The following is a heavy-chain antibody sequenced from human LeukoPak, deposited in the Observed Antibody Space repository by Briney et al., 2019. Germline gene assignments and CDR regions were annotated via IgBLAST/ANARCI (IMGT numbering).Heavy chain of an antibody. V-gene: IGHV1-2*02. CDR2: INPNSGGT. J-gene: IGHJ4*02. CDR3: ARDVYLSPGTQWLFTY. CDR1: GYTFTGYY. Sequence: GASVKVSCKASGYTFTGYYMHWVRQAPRQGLEWMGWINPNSGGTNYAQKFHGRVTMTRDTSISTAYMELGRLRSDDTAVYYCARDVYLSPGTQWLFTYWGQGTLVTVSS. D-gene: IGHD3-22*01.